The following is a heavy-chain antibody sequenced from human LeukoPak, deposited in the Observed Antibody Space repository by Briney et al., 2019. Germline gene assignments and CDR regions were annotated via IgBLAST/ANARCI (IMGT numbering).Heavy chain of an antibody. CDR2: IYHSGST. CDR3: ARVRLQHFDY. CDR1: GYSISSGYY. D-gene: IGHD6-13*01. J-gene: IGHJ4*02. Sequence: PSETLSLTCAVSGYSISSGYYWGWIRQPPAKGLEWIGSIYHSGSTYYNPSLKSRVTISVDTSKNPFSLKLSSVTAADTAVYYCARVRLQHFDYWGQGTLVTVSS. V-gene: IGHV4-38-2*01.